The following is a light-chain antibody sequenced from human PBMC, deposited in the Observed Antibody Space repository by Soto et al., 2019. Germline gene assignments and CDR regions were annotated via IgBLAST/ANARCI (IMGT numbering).Light chain of an antibody. CDR2: DVS. V-gene: IGLV2-14*01. Sequence: QSALTQPAFVSGSPGQSITISCTGTSSDVGGYNYVSWYQQHPGKAPKLMIYDVSNRPSGVSNRFSGSKSGNTASLTISGLQAEDEADYYCSSYTSSSTLVFGTGTKLTFL. CDR3: SSYTSSSTLV. J-gene: IGLJ1*01. CDR1: SSDVGGYNY.